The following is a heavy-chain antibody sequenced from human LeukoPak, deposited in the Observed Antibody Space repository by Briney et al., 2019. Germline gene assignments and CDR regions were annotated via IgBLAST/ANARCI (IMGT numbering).Heavy chain of an antibody. Sequence: PGGSLRLSCAASGFTFSSYGMSWVRQAPGKGLEWVSAISGSGGSTYYADSVKGRFTISRDNAKNSLYLQMNSLRAEDTAVYYCASYGDPRSNAFDIWGQGTMVTVSS. CDR1: GFTFSSYG. CDR3: ASYGDPRSNAFDI. CDR2: ISGSGGST. D-gene: IGHD4-17*01. V-gene: IGHV3-23*01. J-gene: IGHJ3*02.